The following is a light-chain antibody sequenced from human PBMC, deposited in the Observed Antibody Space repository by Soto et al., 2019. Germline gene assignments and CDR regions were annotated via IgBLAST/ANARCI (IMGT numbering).Light chain of an antibody. CDR2: KAS. Sequence: DIQMTQSPSTLSASVGDRVTITCRASQSISSWLAWYQQKPGKAPKLLIYKASSLESGVPSRFSGSGSGTEFTLTISRLQPDDFATDYCQQYNTYPYTFGQGTKLEIK. CDR1: QSISSW. CDR3: QQYNTYPYT. J-gene: IGKJ2*01. V-gene: IGKV1-5*03.